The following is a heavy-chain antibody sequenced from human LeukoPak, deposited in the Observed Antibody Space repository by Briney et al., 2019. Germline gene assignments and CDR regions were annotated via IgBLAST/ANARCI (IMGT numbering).Heavy chain of an antibody. V-gene: IGHV3-48*01. CDR2: ISSSSSTI. Sequence: GGSLRLSCAASGFTFSSYSMNWVRQDPRKGLEWVSYISSSSSTIYYADSVKGRFTISRDNSKNTLYLQMKSRRGDDTAVYYCAARSLRFLEWLLGVWGQGTLVTVSS. CDR3: AARSLRFLEWLLGV. J-gene: IGHJ4*02. CDR1: GFTFSSYS. D-gene: IGHD3-3*01.